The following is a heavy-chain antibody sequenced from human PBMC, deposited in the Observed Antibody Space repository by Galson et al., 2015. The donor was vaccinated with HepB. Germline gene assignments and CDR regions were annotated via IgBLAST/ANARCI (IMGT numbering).Heavy chain of an antibody. D-gene: IGHD3-9*01. V-gene: IGHV1-18*01. CDR2: ISGYNGNT. Sequence: SVKVSCKASTNIFSNFGISWVRQAPGQGLEWMGWISGYNGNTNYAQKLQGRVTMTTDTSTSTAYMELRSLRSDDTAVYYCASTGYDNLTGYYYWGQGTLVTVSS. J-gene: IGHJ4*02. CDR1: TNIFSNFG. CDR3: ASTGYDNLTGYYY.